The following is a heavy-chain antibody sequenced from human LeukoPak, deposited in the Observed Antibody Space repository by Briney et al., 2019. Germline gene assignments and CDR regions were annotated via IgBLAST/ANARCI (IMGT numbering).Heavy chain of an antibody. Sequence: EPGGSLRLSCAASGFTFSSYEMNWVRQAPGKGLEWVSYISSSGSTIYYADSVKGRFTTSRDNAKNSLYLQMNSLRAEDTAVYYCARGGSSWYEYFQHWGQGTLVTVSS. CDR1: GFTFSSYE. CDR3: ARGGSSWYEYFQH. D-gene: IGHD6-13*01. J-gene: IGHJ1*01. V-gene: IGHV3-48*03. CDR2: ISSSGSTI.